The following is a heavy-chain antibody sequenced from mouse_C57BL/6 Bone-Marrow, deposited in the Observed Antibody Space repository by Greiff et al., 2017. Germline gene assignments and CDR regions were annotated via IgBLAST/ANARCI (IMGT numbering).Heavy chain of an antibody. CDR1: GYAFSSSW. CDR3: ARFITTVVADY. Sequence: LVESGPELVKPGASVKISCKASGYAFSSSWMNWVKQRPGKGLEWIGRIYPGDGDTNYNGKFKGKATLTADKSSSTAYMQLSSLTSEDSAVYFCARFITTVVADYWGQGTTLTVSS. V-gene: IGHV1-82*01. J-gene: IGHJ2*01. D-gene: IGHD1-1*01. CDR2: IYPGDGDT.